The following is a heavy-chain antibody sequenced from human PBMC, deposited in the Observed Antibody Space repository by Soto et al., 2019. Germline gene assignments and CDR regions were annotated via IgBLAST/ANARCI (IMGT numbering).Heavy chain of an antibody. V-gene: IGHV1-46*01. D-gene: IGHD1-1*01. CDR1: GYTFTSYY. J-gene: IGHJ6*03. CDR2: INPSGGST. Sequence: GASVKVSCKASGYTFTSYYMHWVRQAPGQGLEWMGIINPSGGSTSYAQKFQGRVTITMDTSKNQVVLTLTNMDPVDTATYYCAHMGPYKRSYYMDVWGKGTTVTVSS. CDR3: AHMGPYKRSYYMDV.